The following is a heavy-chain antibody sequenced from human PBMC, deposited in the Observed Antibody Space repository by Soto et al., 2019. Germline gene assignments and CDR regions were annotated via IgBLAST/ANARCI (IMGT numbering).Heavy chain of an antibody. CDR2: ISASGGST. V-gene: IGHV3-23*01. D-gene: IGHD3-10*01. Sequence: EVQLLESGGGLVQPGGSLRLSCAASGFTFTSYAMSWVRQAPGKGLEWGSTISASGGSTYHADSVKGRFTISRDNSKNALSMQMNSLRDEDTAAYYCEKDMRGSGSDYISGMDVWGQGTTVTVS. CDR3: EKDMRGSGSDYISGMDV. CDR1: GFTFTSYA. J-gene: IGHJ6*02.